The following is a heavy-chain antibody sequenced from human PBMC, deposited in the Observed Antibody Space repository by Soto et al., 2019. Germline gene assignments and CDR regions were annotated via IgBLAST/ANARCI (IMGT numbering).Heavy chain of an antibody. CDR2: IHHSGRA. D-gene: IGHD2-15*01. V-gene: IGHV4-4*02. CDR3: AHDGWYCVDV. Sequence: QVQLHESGPGLVTPSGTLSLICDVSGGSISDDKWWSWVRQPQGKGLEWIGEIHHSGRANYNPSLKXXIXLXXDKSKNHFALEVGSATAADTAMYYGAHDGWYCVDVWGHGTTVTVSS. J-gene: IGHJ6*02. CDR1: GGSISDDKW.